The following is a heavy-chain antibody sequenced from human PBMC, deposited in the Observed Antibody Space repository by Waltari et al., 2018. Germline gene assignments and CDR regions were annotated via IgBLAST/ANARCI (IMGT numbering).Heavy chain of an antibody. J-gene: IGHJ4*02. CDR2: NNPNSGCT. Sequence: QVQLVQSGAEVKKPGASVKVSCKASGYTFTSYDINWVRQATGQGLEWMGRNNPNSGCTNYAQKFQGRVTMTRDTSISTAYMELSRLRSDDTFVYYCAKGVDEWELPYWGQGTLVTVSS. CDR3: AKGVDEWELPY. V-gene: IGHV1-2*05. CDR1: GYTFTSYD. D-gene: IGHD1-26*01.